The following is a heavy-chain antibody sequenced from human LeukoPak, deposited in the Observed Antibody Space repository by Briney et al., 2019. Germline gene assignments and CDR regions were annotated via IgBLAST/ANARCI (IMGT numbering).Heavy chain of an antibody. CDR3: AREVASAAFDY. D-gene: IGHD5-12*01. CDR2: IKSDGISA. J-gene: IGHJ4*02. CDR1: GFTFSDYW. V-gene: IGHV3-74*03. Sequence: PGGSLRLSCAASGFTFSDYWMHWVRQAPGKGLVWVSLIKSDGISAMYADSVKGRSSISRDNAKNTLYLQMNSLRAEDTAVYFCAREVASAAFDYWGQGTPVTVSS.